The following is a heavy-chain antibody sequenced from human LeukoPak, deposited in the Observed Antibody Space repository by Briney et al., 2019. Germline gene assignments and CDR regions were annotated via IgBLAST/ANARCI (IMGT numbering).Heavy chain of an antibody. CDR2: IHYSGRT. J-gene: IGHJ4*02. CDR3: ARDRRGYYDSSGYFDF. V-gene: IGHV4-61*01. Sequence: SETLSLTCTVSGDSVSSDSYYWSWIRQPPGKGLEWIGYIHYSGRTKYNPSLRSRVTISVDTSKNQFSLKLSSVTAADTAVYYCARDRRGYYDSSGYFDFWGQGTLLTVSS. D-gene: IGHD3-22*01. CDR1: GDSVSSDSYY.